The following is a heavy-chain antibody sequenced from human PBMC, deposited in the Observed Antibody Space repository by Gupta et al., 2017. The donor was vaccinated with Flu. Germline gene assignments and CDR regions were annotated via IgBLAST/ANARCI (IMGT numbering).Heavy chain of an antibody. CDR3: AGDFGGYGVDY. CDR2: IFYSGDT. D-gene: IGHD3-10*01. CDR1: GASISDGRFY. V-gene: IGHV4-31*03. Sequence: QVHLQESGPGLVKTSQTLSLTCIVSGASISDGRFYWTWIRQRPGKGLEWIGYIFYSGDTDYNPALKTRVTISVDTSKNKFSLRLSSVIAADTAVYFCAGDFGGYGVDYWGQGTLVTVSS. J-gene: IGHJ4*02.